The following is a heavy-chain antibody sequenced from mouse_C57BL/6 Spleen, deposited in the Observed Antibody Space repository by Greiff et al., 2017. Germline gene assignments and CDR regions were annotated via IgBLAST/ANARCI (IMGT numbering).Heavy chain of an antibody. CDR1: GYAFSSSW. D-gene: IGHD2-1*01. Sequence: VQLQQSGPELVKPGASVKISCKASGYAFSSSWMNWVKQRPGKGLEWIGRIYPGDGDTNYNGKFKGKATLTADKSSSTAYMQLSSLTSEDSAVYFCARTGYGNSIDYWGQGTTLTVSS. CDR2: IYPGDGDT. J-gene: IGHJ2*01. CDR3: ARTGYGNSIDY. V-gene: IGHV1-82*01.